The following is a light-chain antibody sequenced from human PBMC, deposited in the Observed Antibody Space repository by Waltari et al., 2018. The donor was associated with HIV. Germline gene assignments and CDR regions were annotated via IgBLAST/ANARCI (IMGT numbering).Light chain of an antibody. V-gene: IGLV6-57*01. CDR1: SGSIADNY. Sequence: NFMLTQPHSVSESPGKTVTISCTRSSGSIADNYVHWYQQRPGSSPIIVIYEDKQRPSGVPDRFSGSIGSSSNSASLTISGLKTEDEGDYYCQSYDRSIQVFGGGTKLTVL. J-gene: IGLJ3*02. CDR2: EDK. CDR3: QSYDRSIQV.